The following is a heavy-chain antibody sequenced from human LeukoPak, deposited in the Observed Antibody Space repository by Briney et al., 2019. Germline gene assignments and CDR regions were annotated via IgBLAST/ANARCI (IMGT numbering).Heavy chain of an antibody. CDR2: ISSNADST. CDR3: ATLGGYSSSWFGTFDI. Sequence: GGSLRLSCAASGFTFGRYAMSWVRQAPGMGLEWISTISSNADSTHYADSVKGRFTISRDNSRNTLSLQMNSLRPEDTAIYYCATLGGYSSSWFGTFDIWGQGTMVAVSS. V-gene: IGHV3-23*01. D-gene: IGHD6-13*01. CDR1: GFTFGRYA. J-gene: IGHJ3*02.